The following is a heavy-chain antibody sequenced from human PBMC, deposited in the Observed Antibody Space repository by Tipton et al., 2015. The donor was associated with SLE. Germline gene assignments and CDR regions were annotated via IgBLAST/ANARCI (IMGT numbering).Heavy chain of an antibody. CDR1: GGSFSGYY. D-gene: IGHD6-19*01. J-gene: IGHJ6*02. V-gene: IGHV4-34*01. Sequence: TLSLTCAVYGGSFSGYYWSWIRQPPGKGLEWIGEINHSGSTNYNPSLKSRVTISVDTSKNQFSLKLSSVTAADTAVYYCASSGWYGAYYYGMDVWGQGTTVTVSS. CDR2: INHSGST. CDR3: ASSGWYGAYYYGMDV.